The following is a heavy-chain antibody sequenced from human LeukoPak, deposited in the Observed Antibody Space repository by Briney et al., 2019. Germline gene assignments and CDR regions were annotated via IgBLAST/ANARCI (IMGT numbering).Heavy chain of an antibody. CDR1: GFTFSSYA. J-gene: IGHJ6*02. CDR3: ARDGDCGGDCYSDPYYYYYGMDV. CDR2: ISYSGGST. V-gene: IGHV3-23*01. D-gene: IGHD2-21*02. Sequence: GGSLRLSCADSGFTFSSYAMSWVRQAPGKGLEWVSHISYSGGSTYYADSVRGRFTISRDNSKNTLYLQMNSLRAEDTAVYYCARDGDCGGDCYSDPYYYYYGMDVWGQGTTVTVSS.